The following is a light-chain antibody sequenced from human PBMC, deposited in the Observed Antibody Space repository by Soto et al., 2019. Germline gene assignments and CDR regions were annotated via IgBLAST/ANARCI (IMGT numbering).Light chain of an antibody. J-gene: IGLJ2*01. Sequence: QPVLTQSPSASASLGASVKLTCTLSSGHSNYAIAWHQQQPEKGPRYLMKLNSDGSHNKGDGIPDRFSGSSSGAERHLTISSLQSEDEADYYCQTWGTAIHDVVFGGGTKVTVL. CDR3: QTWGTAIHDVV. V-gene: IGLV4-69*01. CDR1: SGHSNYA. CDR2: LNSDGSH.